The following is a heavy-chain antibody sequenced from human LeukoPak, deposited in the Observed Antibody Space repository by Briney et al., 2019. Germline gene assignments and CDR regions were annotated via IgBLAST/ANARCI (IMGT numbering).Heavy chain of an antibody. J-gene: IGHJ3*02. CDR1: GFTFSSYS. D-gene: IGHD6-19*01. CDR3: AREGIAVAISNAFDI. CDR2: ISSSSSYI. V-gene: IGHV3-21*01. Sequence: GGSLRLSCAASGFTFSSYSLNWVRQAPGKGLEWVSSISSSSSYIYYADSVKGRFTISRDNARNSLYLQMNSLRAEDTAVYYCAREGIAVAISNAFDIWGQGTMVTVSS.